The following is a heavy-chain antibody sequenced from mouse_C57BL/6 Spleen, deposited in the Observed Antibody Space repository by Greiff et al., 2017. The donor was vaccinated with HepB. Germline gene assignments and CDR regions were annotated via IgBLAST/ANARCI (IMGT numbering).Heavy chain of an antibody. V-gene: IGHV1-85*01. CDR2: IYPRDGST. CDR3: AREEGRDYYAMDY. D-gene: IGHD3-3*01. CDR1: GYTFTSYD. J-gene: IGHJ4*01. Sequence: VQLQQSGPELVKPGASVKLSCKASGYTFTSYDINWVKQRPGQGLEWIGWIYPRDGSTKYNEKFKGKATLTVDTSSSTAYMELHSLTSEDSAVYFCAREEGRDYYAMDYWGQGTSVTVSS.